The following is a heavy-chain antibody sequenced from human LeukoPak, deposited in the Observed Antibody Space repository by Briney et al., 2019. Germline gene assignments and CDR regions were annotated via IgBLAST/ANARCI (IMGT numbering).Heavy chain of an antibody. Sequence: SQTLSLTCAIPGDSFSSNSAAWNWIRQSPSRGLEWLGRTYYRSSKWYNDYAVSVKSRITINPETSTNQFSLHLNAVTPDDTAVYYCARRARSGSYFDWGQGTLVTVSS. CDR1: GDSFSSNSAA. D-gene: IGHD3-10*01. CDR3: ARRARSGSYFD. CDR2: TYYRSSKWYN. V-gene: IGHV6-1*01. J-gene: IGHJ4*02.